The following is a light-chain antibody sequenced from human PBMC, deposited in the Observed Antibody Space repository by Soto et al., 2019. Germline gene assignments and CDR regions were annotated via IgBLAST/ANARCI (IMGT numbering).Light chain of an antibody. J-gene: IGKJ2*01. CDR2: GAS. CDR3: QQTSSAPRT. V-gene: IGKV1-39*01. CDR1: QSISNH. Sequence: DIQMTQSPSSLSASVEDRVIITCRASQSISNHLNWYQQKPGKAPQVLIYGASNLQSGVPSRFSGSGSGTDFTLTISSLQPEDFGTYYCQQTSSAPRTFGHGTKLEIK.